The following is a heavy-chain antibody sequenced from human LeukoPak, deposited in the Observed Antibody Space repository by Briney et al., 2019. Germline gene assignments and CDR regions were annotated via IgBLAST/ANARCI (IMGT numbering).Heavy chain of an antibody. J-gene: IGHJ4*02. D-gene: IGHD6-19*01. Sequence: GGSLRLSCAASGFTFSSYSMNWVRQAPGKGLEWVSFISSSRSYIYYADSVKGRFTISRDNSKNTLYLQMNSLRAEDTAVYYCAREQWLVSRYFDYWGQGTLVTVSS. CDR1: GFTFSSYS. CDR3: AREQWLVSRYFDY. CDR2: ISSSRSYI. V-gene: IGHV3-21*01.